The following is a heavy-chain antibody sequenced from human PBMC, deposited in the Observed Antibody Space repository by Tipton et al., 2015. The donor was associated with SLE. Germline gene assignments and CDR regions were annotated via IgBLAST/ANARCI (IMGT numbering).Heavy chain of an antibody. J-gene: IGHJ6*02. CDR1: GGSISSYY. CDR3: ARDTLQEVYYGMDV. V-gene: IGHV4-59*01. Sequence: TPSLTCTVSGGSISSYYWSWIRQPPGKGLEWIGYIYYSGSTNYNPSLKSRVTISVDTSKNQFSLKLSSVTAADTAVYYCARDTLQEVYYGMDVWGQGTTVTVSS. CDR2: IYYSGST.